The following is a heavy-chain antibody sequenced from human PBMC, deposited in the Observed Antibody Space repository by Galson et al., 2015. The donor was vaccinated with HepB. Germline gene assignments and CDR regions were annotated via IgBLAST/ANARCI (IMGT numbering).Heavy chain of an antibody. J-gene: IGHJ4*02. D-gene: IGHD3-10*01. Sequence: ETLSLTCTVSGGSINGYYWSWIRQPPGKGLEWIGYIHYSGSTNYNPSLKRRITISVDTSKNQFSLKLSSVTAADTAVYYCARYGLASWSFDYWGQGTLVTVSS. CDR1: GGSINGYY. V-gene: IGHV4-59*01. CDR3: ARYGLASWSFDY. CDR2: IHYSGST.